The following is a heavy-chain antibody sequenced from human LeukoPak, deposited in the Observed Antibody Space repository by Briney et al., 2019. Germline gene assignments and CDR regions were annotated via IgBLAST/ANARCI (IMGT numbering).Heavy chain of an antibody. D-gene: IGHD1-1*01. Sequence: GRSLRLSCAASGFTFGDYAMHWVRQGPGKGLEWVSGISWNSGSIGYADSVKARFTISRDNAKNSLYLQMDSLRVEDVGIYYCVRGGLEPFDYWGQGTLVSVSS. CDR1: GFTFGDYA. V-gene: IGHV3-9*03. J-gene: IGHJ4*02. CDR3: VRGGLEPFDY. CDR2: ISWNSGSI.